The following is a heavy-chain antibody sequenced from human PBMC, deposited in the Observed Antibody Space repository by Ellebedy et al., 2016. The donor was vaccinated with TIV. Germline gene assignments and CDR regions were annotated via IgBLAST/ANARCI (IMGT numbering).Heavy chain of an antibody. CDR1: GFSLSTSGVG. V-gene: IGHV2-5*01. CDR3: AHLRYCSSTSCSSYGYYYYMDV. Sequence: SGPTLVXPTQTLTLTCTFSGFSLSTSGVGVGWIRQPPGKALEWLALIYWNDDKRYSPSLKSRLTITKDTSKNQVVLTMTNMDPVDTATYYCAHLRYCSSTSCSSYGYYYYMDVWGKGTTVTVSS. D-gene: IGHD2-2*01. CDR2: IYWNDDK. J-gene: IGHJ6*03.